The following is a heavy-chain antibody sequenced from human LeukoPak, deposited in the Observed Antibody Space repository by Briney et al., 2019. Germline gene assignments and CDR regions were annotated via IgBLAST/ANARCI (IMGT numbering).Heavy chain of an antibody. CDR1: GFTVSNTF. Sequence: GGSLRLSCAASGFTVSNTFVTWVRQAPGKGPEWVSITYTGGTKHYADSVRGRFTNSRDDSKNTLYLQMNSLRAEDTAVYYCARVQFFGTYSEAFDIWGRGTMVTVSS. J-gene: IGHJ3*02. CDR3: ARVQFFGTYSEAFDI. CDR2: TYTGGTK. V-gene: IGHV3-53*01. D-gene: IGHD1-26*01.